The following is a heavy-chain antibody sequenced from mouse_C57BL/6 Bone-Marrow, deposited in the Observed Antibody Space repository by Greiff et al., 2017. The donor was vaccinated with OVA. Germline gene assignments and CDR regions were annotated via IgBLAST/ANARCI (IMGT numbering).Heavy chain of an antibody. CDR3: AREGLFWYFDV. CDR1: GFTFSDYY. V-gene: IGHV5-16*01. J-gene: IGHJ1*03. D-gene: IGHD1-1*02. Sequence: EVKLMESEGGLVQPGSSMKLSCTASGFTFSDYYMAWVRQVPEKGLEWVANINYDGSSTYYLDSLKSRFIISRDNAKNILYLQMSSLKSEDTATYYCAREGLFWYFDVWGTGTTVTVSS. CDR2: INYDGSST.